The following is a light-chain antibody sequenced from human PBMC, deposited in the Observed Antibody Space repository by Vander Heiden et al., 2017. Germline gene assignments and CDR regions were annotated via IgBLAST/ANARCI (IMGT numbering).Light chain of an antibody. V-gene: IGLV2-14*03. CDR2: GVS. CDR1: SSDVGADNH. Sequence: QSAPTPPAFAAGPPRPSTTTSCTGASSDVGADNHVSWYQQHPGKAPKVMVYGVSNRPSGVSTRFSGSKSGNTASLTISGLQAEDEADYYCSSFTRSNTYVFGTGTTVTVL. CDR3: SSFTRSNTYV. J-gene: IGLJ1*01.